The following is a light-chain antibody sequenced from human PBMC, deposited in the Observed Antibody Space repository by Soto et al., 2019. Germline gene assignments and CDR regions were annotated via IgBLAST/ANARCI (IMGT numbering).Light chain of an antibody. CDR3: SSYTNINTRACV. CDR1: STDVGSHKL. V-gene: IGLV2-14*02. CDR2: EVT. Sequence: QSVLTQPASVSGSPGQSITISCTGTSTDVGSHKLVSWYQQYPGNAPKLIIYEVTDRPSGVSNRFSGSKSGNTASLTISGLQAEDEAEYYCSSYTNINTRACVFGTGTKVTVL. J-gene: IGLJ1*01.